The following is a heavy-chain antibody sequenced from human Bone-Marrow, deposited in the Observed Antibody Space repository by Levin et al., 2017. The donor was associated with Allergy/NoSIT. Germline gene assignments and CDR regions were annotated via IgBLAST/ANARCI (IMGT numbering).Heavy chain of an antibody. CDR1: GGSISSGGYS. V-gene: IGHV4-30-2*01. J-gene: IGHJ3*02. CDR3: ARGHYDTLTGYYNPDVFDI. D-gene: IGHD3-9*01. Sequence: SQTLSLTCAVAGGSISSGGYSWSWIRQPPGKVLEWVGSIYYSGRTFYLGERTDYSPSLQSRVTISGDRSKNQFSLNLTSVTAADTAIYYCARGHYDTLTGYYNPDVFDIWGQGTLVTVSS. CDR2: IYYSGRT.